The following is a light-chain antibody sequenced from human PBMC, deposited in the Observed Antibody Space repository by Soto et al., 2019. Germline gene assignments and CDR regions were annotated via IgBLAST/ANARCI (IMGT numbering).Light chain of an antibody. CDR3: QQRSNWPLT. CDR2: DAS. CDR1: QSVSSL. J-gene: IGKJ4*01. Sequence: EIVVTQSPATLSFSPGDRATLACRASQSVSSLLAWFQHKPGQAPRLLIDDASNRATGIPARFSGSGYATDFTLTISSLEPEDFAVYYCQQRSNWPLTFGGGTKVEIK. V-gene: IGKV3-11*01.